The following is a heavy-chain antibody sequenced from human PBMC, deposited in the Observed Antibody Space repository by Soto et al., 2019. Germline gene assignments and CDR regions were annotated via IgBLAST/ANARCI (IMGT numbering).Heavy chain of an antibody. CDR1: GYKFTSYY. CDR3: ARDSGYGSASPVNHYFDY. CDR2: INPSSGTT. V-gene: IGHV1-46*01. D-gene: IGHD3-10*01. J-gene: IGHJ4*02. Sequence: ASVKVSCKASGYKFTSYYIHWVRQAPGQGLEWMGVINPSSGTTTYAQKFEARVTISRDNAENSLYLQMRSLRDGDTAVYYCARDSGYGSASPVNHYFDYWGQGSLVTVSS.